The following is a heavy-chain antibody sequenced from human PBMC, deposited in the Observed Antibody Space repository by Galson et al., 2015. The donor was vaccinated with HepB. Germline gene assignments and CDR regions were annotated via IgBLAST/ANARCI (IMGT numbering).Heavy chain of an antibody. Sequence: SETLSLTCAVYGGSFSGYYWSWIRQPPGKGLEWIGEINHSGSTNYNPSLKSRVTISVDTSKNQFSLKLSSVTAADTAVYYCARSTGRGYSYGVIDYWGQGTLVTVSS. CDR3: ARSTGRGYSYGVIDY. D-gene: IGHD5-18*01. CDR1: GGSFSGYY. V-gene: IGHV4-34*01. J-gene: IGHJ4*02. CDR2: INHSGST.